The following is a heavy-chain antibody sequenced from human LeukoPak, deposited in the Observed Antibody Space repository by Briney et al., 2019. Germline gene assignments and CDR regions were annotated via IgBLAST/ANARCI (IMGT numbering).Heavy chain of an antibody. CDR2: MNPNSGNT. V-gene: IGHV1-8*01. CDR3: ARVFPSNYGDYPNYYYYGMDV. Sequence: ASVKVSCKASGYTFTSYDINWVRQATGQGLEWMGWMNPNSGNTGYAQKFQGRVTMTRNTSISTAYMELSSLRSEDTAVYYCARVFPSNYGDYPNYYYYGMDVWGQGTTVTVSS. CDR1: GYTFTSYD. D-gene: IGHD4-17*01. J-gene: IGHJ6*02.